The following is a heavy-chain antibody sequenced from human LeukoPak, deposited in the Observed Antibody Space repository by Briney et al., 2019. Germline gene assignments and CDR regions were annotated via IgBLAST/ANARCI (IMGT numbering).Heavy chain of an antibody. CDR3: ASRYCSSTSCHKGDAFDI. CDR1: GGSISSSSYY. Sequence: SSETLSLTCTVSGGSISSSSYYWGWIRQPPGKGLEWIVYIYYSGSTNYNPSLKSRVTISVDTSKNQFSLKLSSVTAADTAVYYCASRYCSSTSCHKGDAFDIWGQGTMVTVSS. CDR2: IYYSGST. J-gene: IGHJ3*02. D-gene: IGHD2-2*02. V-gene: IGHV4-61*05.